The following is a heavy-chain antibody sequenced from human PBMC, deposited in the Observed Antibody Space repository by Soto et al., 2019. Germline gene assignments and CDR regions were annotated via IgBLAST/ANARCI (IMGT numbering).Heavy chain of an antibody. V-gene: IGHV3-21*01. CDR1: GFTFSSYS. CDR3: ARDSRDIRGFDY. D-gene: IGHD2-15*01. Sequence: EVQLVESGGGLVKPGGSLRLSCAASGFTFSSYSMNWVRQAPGKGLEWVSSISSSSSYIYYADSVKGRFTISRDNAKNSLYLQLNSLRAEDTAVYYCARDSRDIRGFDYWGQGTLVTVSS. J-gene: IGHJ4*02. CDR2: ISSSSSYI.